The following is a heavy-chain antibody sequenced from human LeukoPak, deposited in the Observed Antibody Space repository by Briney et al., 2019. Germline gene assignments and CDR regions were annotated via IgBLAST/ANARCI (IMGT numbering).Heavy chain of an antibody. CDR2: ISYDGSDK. CDR3: AKDRVVFNWNYAYYFDD. CDR1: GFTFNNYP. J-gene: IGHJ4*02. V-gene: IGHV3-30*18. D-gene: IGHD1-7*01. Sequence: GGSLRLSCAASGFTFNNYPMHWVRQAPGRRLEWVAVISYDGSDKSYADSVTGRFPLSSDNSKNTLYLQVNSLRAEDTAVYYCAKDRVVFNWNYAYYFDDWGQGTLVTVSS.